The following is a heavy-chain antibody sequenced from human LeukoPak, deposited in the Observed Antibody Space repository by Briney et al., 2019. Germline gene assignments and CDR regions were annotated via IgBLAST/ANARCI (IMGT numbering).Heavy chain of an antibody. Sequence: ASVKVSCKASGYTFTSYYMHWVRQAPGQGLEWMGWINPNSGGTNYAQKFQGRVTMTRDTSISTAYMELSRLRSDDTAVYYCARVLYRSSGWIGYWGQGTLVTVSS. CDR1: GYTFTSYY. CDR2: INPNSGGT. CDR3: ARVLYRSSGWIGY. J-gene: IGHJ4*02. D-gene: IGHD6-19*01. V-gene: IGHV1-2*02.